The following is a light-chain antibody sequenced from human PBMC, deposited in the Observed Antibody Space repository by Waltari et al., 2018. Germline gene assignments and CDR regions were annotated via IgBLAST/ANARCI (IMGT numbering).Light chain of an antibody. V-gene: IGKV3-20*01. CDR1: RRVGANF. J-gene: IGKJ1*01. Sequence: EVVLTQSPVTLSLSPGETATLSCRASRRVGANFLAWYHQRPGQSPRLLIYGTSTSAGGIPDRFNGGGSGTDFTLIINRLEPEDLGQYFCHQYDQTPWTFGQGTTVE. CDR3: HQYDQTPWT. CDR2: GTS.